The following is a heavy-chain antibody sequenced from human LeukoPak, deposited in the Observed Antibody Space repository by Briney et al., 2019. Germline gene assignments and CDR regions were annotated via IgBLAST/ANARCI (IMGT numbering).Heavy chain of an antibody. J-gene: IGHJ1*01. V-gene: IGHV4-59*01. CDR3: ATPGRYSSGWYGVYFQH. CDR2: IYYSGST. Sequence: SETLSLTCTVSGGSISSYYGSWIRQPPGKGLEWIGYIYYSGSTNYNPSLKSRVTISVDTSKNQFSLKLSSVTAADTSVYYCATPGRYSSGWYGVYFQHWGQGTLVTVSS. D-gene: IGHD6-19*01. CDR1: GGSISSYY.